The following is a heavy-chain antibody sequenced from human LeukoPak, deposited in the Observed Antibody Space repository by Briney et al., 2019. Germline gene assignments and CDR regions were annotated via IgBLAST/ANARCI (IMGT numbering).Heavy chain of an antibody. J-gene: IGHJ4*02. CDR3: ARKLWHRNDC. V-gene: IGHV3-23*01. Sequence: GGSLRLSCAASGLTFSNYAMTWVRQAPGKGLEWVSAISTNGDRTYYADSVKGRFTVSRDNLKNTLYLQMNSLRAEDTALYYCARKLWHRNDCWGQGTLVTVSS. D-gene: IGHD3-16*01. CDR1: GLTFSNYA. CDR2: ISTNGDRT.